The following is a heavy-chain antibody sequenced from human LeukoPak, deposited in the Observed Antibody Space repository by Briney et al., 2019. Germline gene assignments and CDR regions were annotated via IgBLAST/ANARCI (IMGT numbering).Heavy chain of an antibody. V-gene: IGHV4-59*01. CDR3: ARVPWDWYFDL. Sequence: SETLSLTCTVSGGSISSYYWNWIRQPPGEGLEWIGYIYYSGSTNSNHSLKGRVTISVDKSKNQFSLKLSSVTASDTAVYYCARVPWDWYFDLWGRGTLVTVSS. CDR2: IYYSGST. J-gene: IGHJ2*01. CDR1: GGSISSYY. D-gene: IGHD1-26*01.